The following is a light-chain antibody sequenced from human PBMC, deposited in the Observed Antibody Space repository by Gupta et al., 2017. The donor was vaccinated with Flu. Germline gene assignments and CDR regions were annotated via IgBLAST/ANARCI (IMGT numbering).Light chain of an antibody. CDR3: QQSYSAPPLWT. CDR2: TAS. J-gene: IGKJ1*01. CDR1: QTIRNY. Sequence: DIQMTQSPSSLSASIGDRVTITCRASQTIRNYLNWYQQKPGKAPKLLIYTASSLQSGVPSRFTGSGSGTEFTLTISSLQPEDFATYYCQQSYSAPPLWTFGQGTQVEVK. V-gene: IGKV1-39*01.